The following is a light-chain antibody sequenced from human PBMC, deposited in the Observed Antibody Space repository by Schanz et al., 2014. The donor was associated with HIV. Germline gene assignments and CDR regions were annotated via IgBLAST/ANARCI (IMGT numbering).Light chain of an antibody. V-gene: IGKV1-5*03. CDR2: KAS. J-gene: IGKJ2*01. CDR1: QSISSW. Sequence: DTQMTQSPSTLSASVGDRLTITCRASQSISSWLAWYQQKPGKAPKLLIYKASSLESGVPSRFSGTGSGTEFTLTISSLQPDDFATYYCQQCVTYPYTFGQGTKLDIK. CDR3: QQCVTYPYT.